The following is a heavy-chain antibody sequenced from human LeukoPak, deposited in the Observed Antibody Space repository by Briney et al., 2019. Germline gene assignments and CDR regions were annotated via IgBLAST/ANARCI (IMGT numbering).Heavy chain of an antibody. V-gene: IGHV3-33*01. J-gene: IGHJ4*02. CDR1: GFTFSSYG. D-gene: IGHD6-6*01. CDR2: IWYGGSNK. CDR3: AREEERRSLSGVVFDY. Sequence: GGSLRLPCAASGFTFSSYGMHWVRQAPGKAGEGVAVIWYGGSNKYYADSVKGRFPISRDNSKNALYLQMNSMRDEDTAVYYCAREEERRSLSGVVFDYWGQGTLVTVSS.